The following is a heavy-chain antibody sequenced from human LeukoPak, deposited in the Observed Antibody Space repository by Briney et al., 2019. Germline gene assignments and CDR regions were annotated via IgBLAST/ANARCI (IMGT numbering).Heavy chain of an antibody. CDR2: IRSKANSYAT. Sequence: GGSLRLSCAASGFTFSGSAMHWVRQASGKGLEWVGRIRSKANSYATAYAASVKGRFTISRDDSKNTAYLQMNSLKTEDTAVYYCTSLVLRSLEWPEAYWGQGTLVTVSS. V-gene: IGHV3-73*01. D-gene: IGHD3-3*01. J-gene: IGHJ4*02. CDR3: TSLVLRSLEWPEAY. CDR1: GFTFSGSA.